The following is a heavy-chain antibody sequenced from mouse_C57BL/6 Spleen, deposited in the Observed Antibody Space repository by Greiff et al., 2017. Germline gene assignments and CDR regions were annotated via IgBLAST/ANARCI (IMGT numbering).Heavy chain of an antibody. J-gene: IGHJ2*01. Sequence: QVQLKQSGAELAKPGASVKLSCKASGYTFTSYWMHWVKQRPGQGLEWIGYINPSSGYTKYKQKFKDKATLTADKSSSTSYMQLSSLTYEDSAVYYCARSRITTVVFDYWGQGTTLTVSS. CDR1: GYTFTSYW. V-gene: IGHV1-7*01. D-gene: IGHD1-1*01. CDR2: INPSSGYT. CDR3: ARSRITTVVFDY.